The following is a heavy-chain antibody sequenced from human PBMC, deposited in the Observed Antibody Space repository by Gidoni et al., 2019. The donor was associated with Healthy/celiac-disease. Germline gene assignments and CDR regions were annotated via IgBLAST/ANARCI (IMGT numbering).Heavy chain of an antibody. CDR1: G. Sequence: GISWVRQAPGQGLEWMGWISAYNGNTNYAQKLQGRVTMTTDTSTSTAYMELRSLGSDDTAVYYCAVVRYYYYGMDIWGQGTTVTVSS. CDR2: ISAYNGNT. J-gene: IGHJ6*02. V-gene: IGHV1-18*01. CDR3: AVVRYYYYGMDI.